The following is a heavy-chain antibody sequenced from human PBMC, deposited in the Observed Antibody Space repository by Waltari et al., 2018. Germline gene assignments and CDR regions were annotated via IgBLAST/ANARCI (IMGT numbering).Heavy chain of an antibody. D-gene: IGHD6-6*01. CDR3: ARDGCSSSSCYYYYGMDV. CDR1: GYTFTSYG. V-gene: IGHV1-18*01. CDR2: ISAYKGNT. J-gene: IGHJ6*02. Sequence: QVQLVQSGAEVKKPGASVKVSCKASGYTFTSYGISWVRQAPGQGLEWMGWISAYKGNTNYGPKLQGRVTMTPDTSTSTAYMERRGLRSDDTAVYYCARDGCSSSSCYYYYGMDVWGQGTTVTVSS.